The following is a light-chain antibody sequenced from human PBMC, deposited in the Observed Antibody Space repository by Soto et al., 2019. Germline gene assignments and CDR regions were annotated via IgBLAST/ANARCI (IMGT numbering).Light chain of an antibody. J-gene: IGKJ4*01. CDR3: QQSYSTPLT. CDR1: QSISSY. CDR2: AES. V-gene: IGKV1-39*01. Sequence: DIQMTQSPSSLYASVGDRVTITCRASQSISSYLNWYQQKPGKAPKLLIYAESSLQSGVPSRFSGSGSGTDFTLTISSLQPEDFATYYCQQSYSTPLTFGGGTKVEIK.